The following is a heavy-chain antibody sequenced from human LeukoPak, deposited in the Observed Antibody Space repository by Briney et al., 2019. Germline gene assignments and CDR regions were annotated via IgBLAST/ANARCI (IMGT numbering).Heavy chain of an antibody. CDR3: ARAGGSGYFDY. J-gene: IGHJ4*02. CDR2: ISSSSSYI. V-gene: IGHV3-21*01. D-gene: IGHD6-19*01. CDR1: GFTFSSYG. Sequence: GGSLRLSCAASGFTFSSYGVNWARQAPGKGLEWVSSISSSSSYIFYADSVKGRFTISRDNAKNSLYLQMNSLRAEDTAVYYCARAGGSGYFDYWGRGTLVTVSS.